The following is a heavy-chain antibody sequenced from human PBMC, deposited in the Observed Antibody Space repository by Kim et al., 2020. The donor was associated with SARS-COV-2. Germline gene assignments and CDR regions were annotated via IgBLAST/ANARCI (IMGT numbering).Heavy chain of an antibody. D-gene: IGHD2-2*01. Sequence: SVKVSCKASGGTFSSYAISWVRQAPGQGLEWMGGIIPIFGTANYAQKFQGRVTITADESTSTAYMELSSLRSEDTAVYYCARDDQLLSRALYYYYGMDVWGQGTTVTVSS. CDR3: ARDDQLLSRALYYYYGMDV. CDR1: GGTFSSYA. CDR2: IIPIFGTA. J-gene: IGHJ6*02. V-gene: IGHV1-69*13.